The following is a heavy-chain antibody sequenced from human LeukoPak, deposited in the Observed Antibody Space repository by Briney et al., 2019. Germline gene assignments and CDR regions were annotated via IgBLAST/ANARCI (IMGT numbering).Heavy chain of an antibody. CDR3: ARGPGYSSGFNWFDP. CDR1: GYTFTSYA. Sequence: ASVKVSCKASGYTFTSYAMHWVRQAPGQRLEWMGWINAGNGNTKYSQKFQGRVTITRDTSASTAYMEQSSLRSEDTAVYYCARGPGYSSGFNWFDPWDQGTLVTVSS. CDR2: INAGNGNT. D-gene: IGHD6-19*01. V-gene: IGHV1-3*01. J-gene: IGHJ5*02.